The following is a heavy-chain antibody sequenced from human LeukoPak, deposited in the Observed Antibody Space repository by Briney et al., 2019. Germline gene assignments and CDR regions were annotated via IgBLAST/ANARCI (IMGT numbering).Heavy chain of an antibody. J-gene: IGHJ4*02. CDR2: IYYSGST. CDR3: ARQSKGGTYYYFDR. Sequence: SETLSLTCTVSGGSIISSSYYWGWIRQPPGKGLEWIGSIYYSGSTYYNPSLKSRVTISVDTSKNQFSLKLTSVTAADTAVYYWARQSKGGTYYYFDRWGPGRLATVSS. CDR1: GGSIISSSYY. D-gene: IGHD1-26*01. V-gene: IGHV4-39*01.